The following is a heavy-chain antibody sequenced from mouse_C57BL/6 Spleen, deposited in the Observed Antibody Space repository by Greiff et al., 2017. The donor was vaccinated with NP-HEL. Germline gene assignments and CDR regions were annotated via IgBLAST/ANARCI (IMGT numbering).Heavy chain of an antibody. CDR1: GFNIKDDY. Sequence: EVQLQQSGAELVRPGASVKLSCTASGFNIKDDYMHWVKQRPEQGLEWIGWIDPENGDTEYASKFQGKATITADTSSNTAYLQLSSLTSEDTAVYYCTPVRRDYYAMDYGGKGTSVTVSS. D-gene: IGHD2-14*01. J-gene: IGHJ4*01. CDR2: IDPENGDT. V-gene: IGHV14-4*01. CDR3: TPVRRDYYAMDY.